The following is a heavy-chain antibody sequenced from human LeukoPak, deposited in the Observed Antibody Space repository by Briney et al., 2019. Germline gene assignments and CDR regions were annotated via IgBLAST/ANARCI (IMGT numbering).Heavy chain of an antibody. V-gene: IGHV3-33*01. CDR3: ARDPKKMYSSSDY. D-gene: IGHD6-13*01. CDR1: GFTFSSYG. CDR2: IWYDGSNK. Sequence: PGGSLRLSCAASGFTFSSYGRHWVRQAPGKGLEWVAVIWYDGSNKYYADSVKGRFTISRDNSKNTLYLQMNSLRVEDTAVYYCARDPKKMYSSSDYWGQGTLVTVSS. J-gene: IGHJ4*02.